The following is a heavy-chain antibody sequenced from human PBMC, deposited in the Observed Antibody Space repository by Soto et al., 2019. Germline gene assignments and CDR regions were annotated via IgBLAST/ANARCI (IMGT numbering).Heavy chain of an antibody. D-gene: IGHD5-18*01. Sequence: EVQLVESGGGLVQPGGSLRLSCAASGFTFSRYWMNSVRQAPGKGLEWVANIKQDGTEKNYVDSVKGRFTISRDNARNSLYLQMDSLRAEDTAVYFCARGDTPMITGMDSFDIWGQGTMVTVSS. V-gene: IGHV3-7*01. CDR3: ARGDTPMITGMDSFDI. CDR1: GFTFSRYW. J-gene: IGHJ3*02. CDR2: IKQDGTEK.